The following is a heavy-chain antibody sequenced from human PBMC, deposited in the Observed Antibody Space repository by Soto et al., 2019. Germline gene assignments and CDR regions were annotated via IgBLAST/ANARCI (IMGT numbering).Heavy chain of an antibody. V-gene: IGHV3-74*01. D-gene: IGHD4-4*01. J-gene: IGHJ6*02. Sequence: GGSLRLSCAASGFTFSGYWMHWVRQVPGKGLVWVSRISTDGTYRSHADSVKGRFTILRDNAKNILYLQMNSLKADDTAVYYCVKDRSDSSYGMDVWGQGTTVTVSS. CDR1: GFTFSGYW. CDR2: ISTDGTYR. CDR3: VKDRSDSSYGMDV.